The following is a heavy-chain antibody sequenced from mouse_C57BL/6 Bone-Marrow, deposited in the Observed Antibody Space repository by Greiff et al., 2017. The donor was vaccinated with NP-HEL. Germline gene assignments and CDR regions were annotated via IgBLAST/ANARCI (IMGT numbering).Heavy chain of an antibody. D-gene: IGHD2-4*01. Sequence: QVQLQQPGAELVRPGSSVKLSCKASGYTFTSYWMHWVKQRPIQGLEWIGNIDPSDSETHYNQKFKDKATLTVDKSSSTAYMQLSSLTSEDSAVYYCAREVIYYDYDLDYFDYWGQGTTLTVSS. J-gene: IGHJ2*01. CDR1: GYTFTSYW. CDR3: AREVIYYDYDLDYFDY. CDR2: IDPSDSET. V-gene: IGHV1-52*01.